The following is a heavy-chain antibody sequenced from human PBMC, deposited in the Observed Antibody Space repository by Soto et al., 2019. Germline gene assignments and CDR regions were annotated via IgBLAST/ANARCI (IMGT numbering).Heavy chain of an antibody. D-gene: IGHD2-15*01. CDR2: IYYSGST. J-gene: IGHJ4*02. CDR3: ARHDCSGGSCYSDY. CDR1: GGSISSSSYY. Sequence: SETLSLTCTVSGGSISSSSYYWGWIRQPPGKGLEWIGSIYYSGSTYYNPSLKSRVTISVDTSKNQFSLKLSSVTAADTAVYYCARHDCSGGSCYSDYWGQGTLVTVSS. V-gene: IGHV4-39*01.